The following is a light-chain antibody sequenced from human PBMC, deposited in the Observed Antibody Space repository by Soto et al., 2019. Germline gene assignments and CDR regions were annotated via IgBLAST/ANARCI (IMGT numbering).Light chain of an antibody. CDR2: DVN. CDR3: SSFTTSTTLV. Sequence: QSALTQPASVSGSPGQPITISCTGTSSDVGFYDYVSWYQQHPGKAPKLMIYDVNNRPSGVSNRFSGSKSGNTASLTISGLQAEDEADYYCSSFTTSTTLVFGGGTKVTVL. V-gene: IGLV2-14*01. J-gene: IGLJ2*01. CDR1: SSDVGFYDY.